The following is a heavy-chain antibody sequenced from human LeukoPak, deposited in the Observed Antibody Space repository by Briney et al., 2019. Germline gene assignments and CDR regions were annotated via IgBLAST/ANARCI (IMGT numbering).Heavy chain of an antibody. V-gene: IGHV4-30-2*01. CDR3: ARGGGYLYYFDY. CDR1: GYSISSGGYY. J-gene: IGHJ4*02. Sequence: PSETLSLTCTVSGYSISSGGYYWSWIRQPPGKGLEWIGYIYHSGSTYYNPSLKSRVTISVDRSKNQFSLKLSSVTAADTAVYYCARGGGYLYYFDYWGQGTLVTVSS. D-gene: IGHD2-21*02. CDR2: IYHSGST.